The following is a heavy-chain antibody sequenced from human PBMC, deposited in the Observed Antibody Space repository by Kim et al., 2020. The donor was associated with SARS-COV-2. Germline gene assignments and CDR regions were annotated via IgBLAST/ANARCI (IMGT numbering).Heavy chain of an antibody. CDR3: ARVPPFYYGSGSYFDY. CDR1: GGSISSYY. V-gene: IGHV4-59*01. D-gene: IGHD3-10*01. Sequence: SETLSLTCTVSGGSISSYYWSWIRQPPGKGLEWIGYIYYSGSTNYNPSLKSRVTISVDTSKNQFSLKLSSVTAADTAVYYCARVPPFYYGSGSYFDYWGQGTLVTVSS. CDR2: IYYSGST. J-gene: IGHJ4*02.